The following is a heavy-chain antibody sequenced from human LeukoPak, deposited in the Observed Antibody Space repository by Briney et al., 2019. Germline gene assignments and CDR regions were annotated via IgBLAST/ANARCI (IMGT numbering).Heavy chain of an antibody. J-gene: IGHJ4*02. D-gene: IGHD5-18*01. CDR2: ISSNGGST. V-gene: IGHV3-64*04. CDR3: AREGYSYVSFDH. CDR1: GFTFRSYD. Sequence: GGSLRLSCSASGFTFRSYDMHWVRQAPGKGLEYVSAISSNGGSTNYADSVKGRFTISRDNSKNTLYLQMNSLRAEDTAVYYCAREGYSYVSFDHWGQGTLVTVSS.